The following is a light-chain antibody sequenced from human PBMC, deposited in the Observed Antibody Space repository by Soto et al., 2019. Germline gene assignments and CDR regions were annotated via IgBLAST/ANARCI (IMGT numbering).Light chain of an antibody. V-gene: IGKV3-15*01. CDR2: GAS. J-gene: IGKJ2*01. CDR3: HQYNNWYT. Sequence: EIVMTQSPATLSVSPGERATLSCRASQSVSSNLAWYQLKPGQAPRLLIYGASTRATGIPARFSGSGSGTEFTLTISSLQSEDFAVYYCHQYNNWYTFGQGTKLEIK. CDR1: QSVSSN.